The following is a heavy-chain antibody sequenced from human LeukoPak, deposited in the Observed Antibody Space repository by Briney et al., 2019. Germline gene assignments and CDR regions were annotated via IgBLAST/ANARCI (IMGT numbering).Heavy chain of an antibody. J-gene: IGHJ5*02. CDR3: ARHACSSTSCYTGEWFDP. CDR2: IYYSGST. D-gene: IGHD2-2*02. Sequence: SETLSLTCSVSGGSIRSYCWSWIRQPPGGGLEWIAYIYYSGSTNYNPSLKSRVTISVDTSKNQFSLKLSSVTAADTAVYYCARHACSSTSCYTGEWFDPWGQGTLVTVSS. CDR1: GGSIRSYC. V-gene: IGHV4-59*08.